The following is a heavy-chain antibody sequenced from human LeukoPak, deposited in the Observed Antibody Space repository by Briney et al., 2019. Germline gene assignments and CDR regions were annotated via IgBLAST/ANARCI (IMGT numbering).Heavy chain of an antibody. J-gene: IGHJ4*02. V-gene: IGHV3-23*01. D-gene: IGHD3-3*01. Sequence: GGSLRLSCAASGFTFSSYAMSWVRQAPGKGLEWVSAISGSGGTTYYADSVKGRFTISRDNSENTLYLQMNSLRAEDTAVYYCARADYDFWSGYFDYWGQGTLVTVSS. CDR1: GFTFSSYA. CDR3: ARADYDFWSGYFDY. CDR2: ISGSGGTT.